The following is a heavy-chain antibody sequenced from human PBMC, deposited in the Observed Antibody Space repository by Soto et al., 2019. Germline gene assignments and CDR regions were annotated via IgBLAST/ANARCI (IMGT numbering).Heavy chain of an antibody. Sequence: EVQLKESGGGLVQPGGSLRLSCVGSGFTFSYFSMNWVRQAPGKGLEWVSYIRNSPSDISYADSVKGRFTISRDNAKNSVYLPLDNLRAEEQAVYYWAGDSAFPFDSVGQGTLVSVSS. CDR2: IRNSPSDI. CDR1: GFTFSYFS. CDR3: AGDSAFPFDS. J-gene: IGHJ4*02. V-gene: IGHV3-48*01.